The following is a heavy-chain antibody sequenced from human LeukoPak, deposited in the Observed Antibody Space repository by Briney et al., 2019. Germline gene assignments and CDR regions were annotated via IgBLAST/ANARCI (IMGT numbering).Heavy chain of an antibody. CDR1: GYTFTSYG. CDR3: ARDRSSGWYREFDY. CDR2: ISAYNGNT. D-gene: IGHD6-19*01. J-gene: IGHJ4*02. V-gene: IGHV1-18*04. Sequence: GASVKVSCKASGYTFTSYGISWVRQAPGQGLEGMGWISAYNGNTNYVQKLQGRVTMTTDTSTSTAYMELRSLRSDDTAVYYCARDRSSGWYREFDYWGQGTLVTVSS.